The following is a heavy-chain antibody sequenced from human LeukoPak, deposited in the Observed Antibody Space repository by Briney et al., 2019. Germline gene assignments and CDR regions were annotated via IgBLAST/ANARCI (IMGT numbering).Heavy chain of an antibody. D-gene: IGHD3-22*01. V-gene: IGHV5-51*01. J-gene: IGHJ4*02. CDR1: GYSFTSYW. CDR3: ARRYDSSAYAVDY. CDR2: IYPDDSDT. Sequence: GESLKISCKGSGYSFTSYWIGWVRQMPGKGLEWMGIIYPDDSDTRYSPSFQGRVTISADKSISTAYLQWSSLKASDTAMYYCARRYDSSAYAVDYWGQGTLVTVSS.